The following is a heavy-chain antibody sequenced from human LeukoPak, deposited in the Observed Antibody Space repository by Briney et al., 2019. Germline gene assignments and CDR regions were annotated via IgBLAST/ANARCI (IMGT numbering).Heavy chain of an antibody. CDR3: VKGSSSSRPYYFDY. D-gene: IGHD6-6*01. CDR1: GFTFRRYA. J-gene: IGHJ4*02. Sequence: GSVRPSCAAFGFTFRRYAMSWVRQAPGKGLEWVSAITDSGGDTFHADSVKGRLTISRDNSKNALYLQMNSLRVEDTAVYYCVKGSSSSRPYYFDYWGQGTLVTVSS. V-gene: IGHV3-23*01. CDR2: ITDSGGDT.